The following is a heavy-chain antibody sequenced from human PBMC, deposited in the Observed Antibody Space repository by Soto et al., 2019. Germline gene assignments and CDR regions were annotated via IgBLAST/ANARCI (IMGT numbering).Heavy chain of an antibody. CDR2: ISSSGSFT. CDR3: ARGSDTAFDLFDY. D-gene: IGHD2-21*02. J-gene: IGHJ4*02. V-gene: IGHV3-11*06. Sequence: GGSLRLSCAASGFIFSDYYTSWIRQAPGKGLEWVPYISSSGSFTNYADSVKGRFSISRDNAKNSMYLQMDSLRAEDTAVYYCARGSDTAFDLFDYWGQGT. CDR1: GFIFSDYY.